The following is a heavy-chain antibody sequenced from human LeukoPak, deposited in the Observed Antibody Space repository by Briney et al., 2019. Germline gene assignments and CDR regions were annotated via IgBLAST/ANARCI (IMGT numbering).Heavy chain of an antibody. V-gene: IGHV3-43*01. D-gene: IGHD5-18*01. CDR3: ARNVDTAMVTRGGNPDY. CDR1: GFTFDDYT. Sequence: PGGSLRLSCAASGFTFDDYTMHWVRQAPGKGLEWVSLISWDGGSTYYADSVKGRFAISRDNSKNSLYLQMNSLRAEDTAVYYCARNVDTAMVTRGGNPDYWGQGTLVTVSS. CDR2: ISWDGGST. J-gene: IGHJ4*02.